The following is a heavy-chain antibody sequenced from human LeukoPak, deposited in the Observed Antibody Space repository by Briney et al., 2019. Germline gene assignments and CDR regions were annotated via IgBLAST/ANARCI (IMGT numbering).Heavy chain of an antibody. CDR3: ARSPQWLLSSSNWFDP. CDR2: IYFRGST. Sequence: SETLSLTCTVSGGSISSSSYCWGWIRQPPGKGLEWIGSIYFRGSTYYNPSLKSRVTISVDTSKNQFSLKLSSVTAADTAVYYCARSPQWLLSSSNWFDPWGQGTLVTVSS. CDR1: GGSISSSSYC. V-gene: IGHV4-39*01. J-gene: IGHJ5*02. D-gene: IGHD3-3*01.